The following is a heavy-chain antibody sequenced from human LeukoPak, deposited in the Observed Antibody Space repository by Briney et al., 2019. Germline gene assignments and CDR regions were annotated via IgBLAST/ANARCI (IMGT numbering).Heavy chain of an antibody. V-gene: IGHV3-30-3*02. Sequence: GGSLRLSCAASGFTFSSYAMHWVRQAPGKGLEWVAVISSDGNNKYYADSVKGRFTISRDNSKNTLYLQINNPRVEDTAVYYCAKRYYDFPLDYWGQGTLVTVSS. CDR1: GFTFSSYA. J-gene: IGHJ4*02. D-gene: IGHD3-3*01. CDR2: ISSDGNNK. CDR3: AKRYYDFPLDY.